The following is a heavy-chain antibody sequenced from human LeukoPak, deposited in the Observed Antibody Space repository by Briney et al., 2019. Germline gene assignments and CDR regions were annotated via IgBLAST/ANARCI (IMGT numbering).Heavy chain of an antibody. CDR1: GGTFSSYA. CDR3: ARENSSGWSEAFDI. Sequence: SVKVSCKASGGTFSSYAISWVRQAPGQGLEWMGRIIPILGIANYAQKFQGRVTITADKSTSTAYMELSSLRSEDTAVYYCARENSSGWSEAFDIWGQGTMVTVSS. J-gene: IGHJ3*02. CDR2: IIPILGIA. D-gene: IGHD6-19*01. V-gene: IGHV1-69*04.